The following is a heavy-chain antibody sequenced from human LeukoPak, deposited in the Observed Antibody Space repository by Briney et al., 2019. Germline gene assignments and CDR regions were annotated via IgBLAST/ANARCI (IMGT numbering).Heavy chain of an antibody. D-gene: IGHD4-17*01. Sequence: GGSLRLSCAASGFTFSSYAMHWVRQAQGKGLEWVAVISYDGSNKYYADSVKGRFTISRDNSKNTLYLQMNSLRAEDTAVYYCARESLNDYGDYHYDYWGQGTLVTVSS. CDR3: ARESLNDYGDYHYDY. CDR2: ISYDGSNK. V-gene: IGHV3-30-3*01. CDR1: GFTFSSYA. J-gene: IGHJ4*02.